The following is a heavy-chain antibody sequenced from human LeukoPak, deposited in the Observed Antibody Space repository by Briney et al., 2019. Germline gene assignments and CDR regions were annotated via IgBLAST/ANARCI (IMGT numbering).Heavy chain of an antibody. D-gene: IGHD4-11*01. CDR1: EFSVGSNY. CDR3: ASPRATVTTGY. Sequence: GGSLRLSCAASEFSVGSNYMTWVRQAPGKGLEWVSSISSSSSYIYYADSVKGRFTISRDNAKNSLYLQMNSLRAEDTAVYYCASPRATVTTGYWGQGTLVTVSS. J-gene: IGHJ4*02. CDR2: ISSSSSYI. V-gene: IGHV3-21*01.